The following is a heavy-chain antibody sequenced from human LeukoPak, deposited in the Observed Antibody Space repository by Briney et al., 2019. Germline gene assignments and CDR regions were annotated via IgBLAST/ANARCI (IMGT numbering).Heavy chain of an antibody. J-gene: IGHJ4*02. CDR3: ATDYGDYEPIDY. Sequence: GRSLRLSCTASGVTLSNYAMHWVRRPPGRGLEWVAVISFDGTNKYYGDSVEGRFSVSRDNSKNTLYLQVDSLRPDDTAIYYCATDYGDYEPIDYWGQGTLVTVSS. D-gene: IGHD4-17*01. V-gene: IGHV3-30*04. CDR1: GVTLSNYA. CDR2: ISFDGTNK.